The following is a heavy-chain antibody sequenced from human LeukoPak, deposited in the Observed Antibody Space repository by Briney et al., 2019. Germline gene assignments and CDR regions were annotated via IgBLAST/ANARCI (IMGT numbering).Heavy chain of an antibody. Sequence: SETLSLTCTVSGGSISSYYWSWIRQPPGKGLEWIGYIYYSGSTNYNPPLKSRVTISVDTSKNQFSLKLSSVTAADTAVYYCARVLSVRRSGTTMVYFDYWGQGTLVTVPS. V-gene: IGHV4-59*01. J-gene: IGHJ4*02. CDR3: ARVLSVRRSGTTMVYFDY. CDR1: GGSISSYY. CDR2: IYYSGST. D-gene: IGHD5-18*01.